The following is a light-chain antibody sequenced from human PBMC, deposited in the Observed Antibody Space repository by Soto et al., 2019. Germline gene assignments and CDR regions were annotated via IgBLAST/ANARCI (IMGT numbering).Light chain of an antibody. CDR3: QHYNRYSQT. CDR2: KAS. Sequence: DIQMTQSPSSVSASVGDRVTITCRASQGISSWLAWYQQKPGKAPKLLIYKASTLKSGVPSRFSGSGSGTEFTLTISSLRPDDFATYFCQHYNRYSQTFGQGTKVDIK. V-gene: IGKV1-5*03. J-gene: IGKJ1*01. CDR1: QGISSW.